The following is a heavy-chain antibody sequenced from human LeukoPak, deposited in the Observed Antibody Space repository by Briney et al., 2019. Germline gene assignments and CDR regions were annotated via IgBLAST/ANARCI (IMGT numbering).Heavy chain of an antibody. CDR3: APTAEAYTSWWKV. CDR1: GFKFTDDY. D-gene: IGHD3-16*01. J-gene: IGHJ4*02. CDR2: INPDSGFT. V-gene: IGHV1-2*02. Sequence: ASVKVSCKASGFKFTDDYMHWVRQAPGQGLEFMGWINPDSGFTNYAQKFKGRVTMTRDTSISTAYLEVRSLTSDDTAVYYCAPTAEAYTSWWKVWGQGTLVTVSS.